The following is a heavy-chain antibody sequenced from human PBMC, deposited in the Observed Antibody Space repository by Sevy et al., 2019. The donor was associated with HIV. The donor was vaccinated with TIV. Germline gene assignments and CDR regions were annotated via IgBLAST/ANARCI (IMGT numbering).Heavy chain of an antibody. D-gene: IGHD6-6*01. Sequence: GGSLRLSCAASGFTFSIYGMHWVRQAPGKGLEWVACIRYDGSTKYYADSVKGRFTISRDNSKNTLYLQMNSLGAEDTAVYYCAKDLTGRYSSSSEDFDYWGQGTLVTVSS. CDR3: AKDLTGRYSSSSEDFDY. CDR1: GFTFSIYG. CDR2: IRYDGSTK. J-gene: IGHJ4*02. V-gene: IGHV3-30*02.